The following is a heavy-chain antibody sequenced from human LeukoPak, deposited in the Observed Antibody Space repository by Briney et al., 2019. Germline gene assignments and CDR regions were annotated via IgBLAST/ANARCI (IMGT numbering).Heavy chain of an antibody. V-gene: IGHV4-38-2*01. J-gene: IGHJ4*02. Sequence: PSETLSLTCAVSGYSICSGYYWGWIRQPPGKGLEWIGSIYHSGSTYYNPSLKSRVTISVDTSKNQFSLKLSSVTAADTAVYYCARAVTNIDYWGQGTLVTVSS. D-gene: IGHD4-17*01. CDR2: IYHSGST. CDR1: GYSICSGYY. CDR3: ARAVTNIDY.